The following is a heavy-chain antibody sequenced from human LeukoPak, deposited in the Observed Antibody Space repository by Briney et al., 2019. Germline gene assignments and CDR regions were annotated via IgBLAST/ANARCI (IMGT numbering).Heavy chain of an antibody. V-gene: IGHV3-23*01. CDR3: AKLVGY. Sequence: GGSLRLSCAASGFTFSSSAMSWVRQAPGKGLEWVSVITGSGGTTYYADSVKGRFTISRDISKNTLYLQMNSPRAEDTAVYFCAKLVGYWGQGTLVTVSS. CDR1: GFTFSSSA. D-gene: IGHD2-8*02. J-gene: IGHJ4*02. CDR2: ITGSGGTT.